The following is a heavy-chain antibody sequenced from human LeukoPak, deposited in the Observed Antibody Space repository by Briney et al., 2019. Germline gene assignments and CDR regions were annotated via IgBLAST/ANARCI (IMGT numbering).Heavy chain of an antibody. J-gene: IGHJ6*03. Sequence: PGGSLRLSCAASGFTFSSYGMHWVRQAPGKGLEWVAFIRYDGSNKYYADSVKGRFTISRDNSKNTLYLQMNSLRAEDTAVYYCAKGSGGSGSPYYYYYYYMDVWGKGTTVTISS. CDR1: GFTFSSYG. D-gene: IGHD3-10*01. CDR2: IRYDGSNK. CDR3: AKGSGGSGSPYYYYYYYMDV. V-gene: IGHV3-30*02.